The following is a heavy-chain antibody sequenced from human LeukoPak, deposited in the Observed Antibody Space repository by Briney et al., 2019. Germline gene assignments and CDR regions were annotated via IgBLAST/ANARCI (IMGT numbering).Heavy chain of an antibody. J-gene: IGHJ4*02. CDR1: GFTFDDYA. CDR2: IRWNSGSI. V-gene: IGHV3-9*01. Sequence: GGSLRLSCAASGFTFDDYAMHWVRQAPGEGLECVSGIRWNSGSIGYAASVKGRFTISRDNAKNSLYLQMNSLTDEDTALYYCTKVSGYCSGGSCYSFDYWGQGTLVTVSS. D-gene: IGHD2-15*01. CDR3: TKVSGYCSGGSCYSFDY.